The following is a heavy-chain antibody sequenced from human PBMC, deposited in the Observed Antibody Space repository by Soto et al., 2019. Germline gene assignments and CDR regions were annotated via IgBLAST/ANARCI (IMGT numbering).Heavy chain of an antibody. CDR2: IIPIFGTT. V-gene: IGHV1-69*01. CDR1: GGTFSNYV. J-gene: IGHJ4*02. D-gene: IGHD3-9*01. Sequence: QVQLVQSGAEVKRPGSSMKVSCKASGGTFSNYVISWVRQAPGQGLEWVGGIIPIFGTTSYAQKFQGRVTITADESTTTAYMELSSLRSGDTAVYFCARLRTFDSPFEDWGQGTLVTVSS. CDR3: ARLRTFDSPFED.